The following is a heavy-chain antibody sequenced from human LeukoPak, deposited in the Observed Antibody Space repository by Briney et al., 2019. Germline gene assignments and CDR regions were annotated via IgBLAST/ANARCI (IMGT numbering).Heavy chain of an antibody. CDR2: IISSGSTI. CDR1: GFPFSDYY. CDR3: ARDIITIFGVAAYYYGMDV. V-gene: IGHV3-11*01. Sequence: GSLRLSCAASGFPFSDYYMSWIRQAPGKGLEWVSYIISSGSTIYYADSVKGRFTISRDNAKNSLYLQMNSLRAEDTAVYYCARDIITIFGVAAYYYGMDVWGQGTTVTVSS. D-gene: IGHD3-3*01. J-gene: IGHJ6*02.